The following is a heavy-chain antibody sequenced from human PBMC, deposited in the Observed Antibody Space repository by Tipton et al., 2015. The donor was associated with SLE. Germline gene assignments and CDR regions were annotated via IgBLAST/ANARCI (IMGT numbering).Heavy chain of an antibody. CDR1: GFSFSDYY. V-gene: IGHV3-11*01. CDR3: AKGEGYFAH. CDR2: ISRTSSNI. J-gene: IGHJ4*01. Sequence: SLRLSCAASGFSFSDYYMTWIRQVPGMGLEWVSYISRTSSNIYYADSVKGRLTISRDNAKNTLFLQMTSLRADGSAVYYCAKGEGYFAHWGGGSVVTVSS. D-gene: IGHD1-26*01.